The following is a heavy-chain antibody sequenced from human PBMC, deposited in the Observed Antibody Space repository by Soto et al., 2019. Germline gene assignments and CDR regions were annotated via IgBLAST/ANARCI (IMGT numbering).Heavy chain of an antibody. CDR2: IYHSGST. CDR1: GGSISSSNS. V-gene: IGHV4-4*02. D-gene: IGHD3-22*01. Sequence: SETLSLTCAVSGGSISSSNSWRWVRQPPGKGLEWMGEIYHSGSTNYNPSLKSRVTISVDKSKNQFSLKLSSVTAADTAVYYCARDLGYYDSSGYSWGQGTLVTVSS. J-gene: IGHJ5*02. CDR3: ARDLGYYDSSGYS.